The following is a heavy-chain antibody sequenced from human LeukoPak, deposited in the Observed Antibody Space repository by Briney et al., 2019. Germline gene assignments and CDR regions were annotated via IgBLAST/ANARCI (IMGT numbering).Heavy chain of an antibody. CDR2: ISNNGGYT. J-gene: IGHJ4*02. Sequence: GGSLRLSCAASGFTFSSSAMSWVRQAPGKGLEWVSAISNNGGYTYYADSVQGRFTISRDNSKSTLCLQMNSLRAEDTAVYYCATYSSSWYKIDYWGQGTLVTVSS. CDR3: ATYSSSWYKIDY. D-gene: IGHD6-13*01. V-gene: IGHV3-23*01. CDR1: GFTFSSSA.